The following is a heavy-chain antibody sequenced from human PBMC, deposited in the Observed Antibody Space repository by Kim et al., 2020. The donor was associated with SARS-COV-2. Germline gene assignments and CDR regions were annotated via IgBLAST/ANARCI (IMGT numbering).Heavy chain of an antibody. Sequence: PSPKSRVTISVDTSKNQFSLERSSVTAADTAVYYCARGRGSSWYRYYFDYWGQGTLVTVSS. V-gene: IGHV4-30-2*05. D-gene: IGHD6-13*01. J-gene: IGHJ4*02. CDR3: ARGRGSSWYRYYFDY.